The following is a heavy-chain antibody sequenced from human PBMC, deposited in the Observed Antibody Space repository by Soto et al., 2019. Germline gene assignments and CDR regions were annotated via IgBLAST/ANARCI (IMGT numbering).Heavy chain of an antibody. CDR1: GGTFSSYA. V-gene: IGHV1-69*13. Sequence: SVKVSCKASGGTFSSYAISWVRQAPGQGLEWMGGIIPIFGTANYAQKFQGRVTITADESTSTAYMELSSLRSEDTAVYYCARFPHYGDYASQNFDYWGQGTLVTVFS. J-gene: IGHJ4*02. CDR2: IIPIFGTA. CDR3: ARFPHYGDYASQNFDY. D-gene: IGHD4-17*01.